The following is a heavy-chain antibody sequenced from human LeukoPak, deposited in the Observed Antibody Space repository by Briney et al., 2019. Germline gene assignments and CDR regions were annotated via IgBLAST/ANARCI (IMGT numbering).Heavy chain of an antibody. V-gene: IGHV3-7*02. CDR2: IKQDGSEK. D-gene: IGHD3-10*01. CDR3: AASITMFDF. Sequence: GGSLRLSCAASGFTFSDAWMSWVRQAPGKGLEWVADIKQDGSEKYYVDSVKGRFTISRDNAKNSLYLQMNSLRAEDTSVYYCAASITMFDFWGQGTLVTVSS. J-gene: IGHJ4*02. CDR1: GFTFSDAW.